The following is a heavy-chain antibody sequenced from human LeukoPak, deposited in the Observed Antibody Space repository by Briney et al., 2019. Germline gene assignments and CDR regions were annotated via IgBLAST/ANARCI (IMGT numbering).Heavy chain of an antibody. V-gene: IGHV1-46*01. CDR1: GYTFTSYY. CDR3: ASGVSSSGAPGDFDY. CDR2: INPSGGST. J-gene: IGHJ4*02. D-gene: IGHD6-19*01. Sequence: ASVKVSCKASGYTFTSYYMHWVRQAPGQGLEWMGIINPSGGSTSYAQKFQGRVTMTTDTSTSTAYMELRSLRSDDTAVYYCASGVSSSGAPGDFDYWGQGTLVTVSS.